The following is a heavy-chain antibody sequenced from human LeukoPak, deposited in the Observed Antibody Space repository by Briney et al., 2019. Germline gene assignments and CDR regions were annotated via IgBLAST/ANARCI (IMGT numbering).Heavy chain of an antibody. CDR3: AREGLGYYDSSGKGAFDI. V-gene: IGHV3-30-3*01. Sequence: SCKASGYTFTSYAMHWVRQAPGKGLEWVAVISYDGSNKYYADSVKGRFTISRDNSKNTLYLQMNSLRAEDTAVYYCAREGLGYYDSSGKGAFDIWGQGTMVTVSS. D-gene: IGHD3-22*01. CDR1: GYTFTSYA. CDR2: ISYDGSNK. J-gene: IGHJ3*02.